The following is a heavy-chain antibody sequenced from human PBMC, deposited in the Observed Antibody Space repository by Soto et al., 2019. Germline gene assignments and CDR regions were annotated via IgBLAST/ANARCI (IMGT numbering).Heavy chain of an antibody. CDR2: ISGSGGST. V-gene: IGHV3-23*01. D-gene: IGHD6-13*01. CDR3: AKDRSSSWDYYYYGMDV. J-gene: IGHJ6*02. Sequence: GGSPRLSCAASGFTFSSYAMSCVRQAPGKGLEWVSAISGSGGSTYYADSVKGRFTISRDNSKNTLYLQMNSLRAEDTAVYYCAKDRSSSWDYYYYGMDVWGQGTTVTVSS. CDR1: GFTFSSYA.